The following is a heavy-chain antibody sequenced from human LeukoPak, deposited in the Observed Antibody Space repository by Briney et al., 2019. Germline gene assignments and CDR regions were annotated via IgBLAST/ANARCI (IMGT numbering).Heavy chain of an antibody. V-gene: IGHV3-48*03. CDR3: ARARGPVYYSGMDV. D-gene: IGHD3-10*01. J-gene: IGHJ6*02. Sequence: GGSLRLSCAATGLTFSSYEMNWVRQAPGKGLEWVSYISTSGTTIYHADSVKGRFTISRDNAKNSLYLQMNSLRAEDTAVYYCARARGPVYYSGMDVWGQGTTVTVSS. CDR1: GLTFSSYE. CDR2: ISTSGTTI.